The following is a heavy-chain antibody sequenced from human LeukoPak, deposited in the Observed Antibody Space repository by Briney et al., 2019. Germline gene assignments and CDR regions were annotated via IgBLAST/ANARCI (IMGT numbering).Heavy chain of an antibody. CDR3: ARGSAHSGQEDFDY. CDR2: IYPGDSDT. CDR1: GYSFSTYW. V-gene: IGHV5-51*01. Sequence: GESLQISCQGSGYSFSTYWIGWVRQMPGKGLEWVGVIYPGDSDTRYNPSFKGQVAISAGKSISTALLRWSSLKASDTAMYYCARGSAHSGQEDFDYWGQGTLVTVSS. D-gene: IGHD5-12*01. J-gene: IGHJ4*02.